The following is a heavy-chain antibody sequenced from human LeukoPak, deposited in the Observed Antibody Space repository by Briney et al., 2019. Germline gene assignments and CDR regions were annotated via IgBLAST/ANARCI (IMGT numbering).Heavy chain of an antibody. D-gene: IGHD2-2*01. CDR3: VGQLLWDNWFDP. V-gene: IGHV3-7*01. J-gene: IGHJ5*02. CDR1: GFTFSSYW. CDR2: IKQDGSEK. Sequence: GGSLRLSCAASGFTFSSYWMGWVRQAPGKGLEWVANIKQDGSEKYYVDSVKGRFTISRDNAKNSLYLQMNSLRPEDTAVHYCVGQLLWDNWFDPWGQGILVTVSS.